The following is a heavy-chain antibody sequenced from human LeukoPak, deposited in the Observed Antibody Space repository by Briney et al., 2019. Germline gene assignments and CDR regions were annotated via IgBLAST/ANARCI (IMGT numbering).Heavy chain of an antibody. CDR1: GGTFTSYA. V-gene: IGHV1-69*13. J-gene: IGHJ4*02. D-gene: IGHD1-26*01. CDR2: VIPMFGTA. CDR3: AGYSGSYPMDAYYVDY. Sequence: ASVNVSCKASGGTFTSYANCWVRHAPGQGLGLMGGVIPMFGTANYDQKFQGRVTITADESTTTAYMEQSSLISEDTAVYYGAGYSGSYPMDAYYVDYWGQGTLVTVSS.